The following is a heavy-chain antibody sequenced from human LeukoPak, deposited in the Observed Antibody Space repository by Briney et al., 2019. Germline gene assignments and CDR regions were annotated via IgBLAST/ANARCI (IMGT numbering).Heavy chain of an antibody. CDR1: GITFSDHY. V-gene: IGHV4-30-4*07. CDR2: IYHSGAA. CDR3: VRGVGGEYFYFDR. Sequence: LRLSCAASGITFSDHYMSWIRQPPGKGLEWVGYIYHSGAAYHNPSLKSRLALSVDTSNNQFSLRLRSVTAADTAVYYCVRGVGGEYFYFDRWGQGALVTVSA. D-gene: IGHD1-26*01. J-gene: IGHJ4*02.